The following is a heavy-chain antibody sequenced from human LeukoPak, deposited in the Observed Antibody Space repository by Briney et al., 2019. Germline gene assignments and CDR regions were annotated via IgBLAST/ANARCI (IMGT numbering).Heavy chain of an antibody. CDR2: INHSGST. D-gene: IGHD2-8*02. Sequence: SETLSLTCAVYGGSFSGYYWSWIRQPPGKGLEWIGEINHSGSTNYNPSLKSRATISVDTSKNQFSLKLSSVTAADTAVYYCASRTAPKYYYYYYGMDVWGQGTTVTVSS. CDR1: GGSFSGYY. CDR3: ASRTAPKYYYYYYGMDV. J-gene: IGHJ6*02. V-gene: IGHV4-34*01.